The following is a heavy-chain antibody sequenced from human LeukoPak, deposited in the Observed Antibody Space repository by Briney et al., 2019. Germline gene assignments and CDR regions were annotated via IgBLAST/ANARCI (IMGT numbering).Heavy chain of an antibody. Sequence: ASVKLSCTASGYTFTSYYIHWVRQAPGQGLEWMRIINPSGGSTSYAQKFQGRVTMTRDMSTSTVYMELSSLRSEDTAVYYCARDGGLGEDRKLFDYWGQGTLVTVSS. V-gene: IGHV1-46*01. J-gene: IGHJ4*02. CDR2: INPSGGST. CDR1: GYTFTSYY. D-gene: IGHD3-16*01. CDR3: ARDGGLGEDRKLFDY.